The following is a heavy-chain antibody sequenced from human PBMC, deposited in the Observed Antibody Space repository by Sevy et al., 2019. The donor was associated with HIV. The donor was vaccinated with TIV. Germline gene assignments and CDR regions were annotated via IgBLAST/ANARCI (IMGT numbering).Heavy chain of an antibody. CDR2: LSFGCGEI. Sequence: GGSLRLSCAASGFTFRKYSMSWVRQPPGKGLEWVSTLSFGCGEINHADSVKGRFTISRDNSKNSLYLQMNNLRAEDTAVYYCAREGCTKPHDYWGQGTLVTVSS. CDR1: GFTFRKYS. J-gene: IGHJ4*02. D-gene: IGHD2-8*01. V-gene: IGHV3-23*01. CDR3: AREGCTKPHDY.